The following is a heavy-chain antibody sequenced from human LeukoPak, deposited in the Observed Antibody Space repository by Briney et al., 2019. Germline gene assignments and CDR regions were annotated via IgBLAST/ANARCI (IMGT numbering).Heavy chain of an antibody. CDR2: ISYDGSNK. CDR3: ARDWGPHASKFLDY. D-gene: IGHD3-16*01. J-gene: IGHJ4*02. Sequence: PGGSLRLSCAASGLTFSSYAMHWVRQAPGKGLEWVAVISYDGSNKYYADSVKGRFTISRDNSKNTLYLQMNSLRAEDTAVYYCARDWGPHASKFLDYWGQGTLVTVSS. V-gene: IGHV3-30-3*01. CDR1: GLTFSSYA.